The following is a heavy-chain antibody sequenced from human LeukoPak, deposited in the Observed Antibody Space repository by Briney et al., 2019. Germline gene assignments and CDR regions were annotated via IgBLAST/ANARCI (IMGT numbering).Heavy chain of an antibody. Sequence: SSETLSLTCTVSGGSISSGSYYWSWIRQPAGKGLEWIGRIYTSGSTNYNPSLKSRVTISVDTSKNQFSLKLSSVTAADTAVYYCARGFPGSSSSGGYYYYYYMDVWGKGTTVTVSS. J-gene: IGHJ6*03. V-gene: IGHV4-61*02. CDR3: ARGFPGSSSSGGYYYYYYMDV. CDR2: IYTSGST. D-gene: IGHD6-6*01. CDR1: GGSISSGSYY.